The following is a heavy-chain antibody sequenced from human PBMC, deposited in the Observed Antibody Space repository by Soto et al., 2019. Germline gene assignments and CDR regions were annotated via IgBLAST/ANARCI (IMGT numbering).Heavy chain of an antibody. CDR2: ISPDGRNE. D-gene: IGHD3-3*01. J-gene: IGHJ5*02. CDR3: ARDGLPDDFRSGGYWFDP. Sequence: QAYLVESGGGVVQPGRSLRLSCAASGFSFSTFALHWVRQAPVEGLEWVALISPDGRNEKYAESVKGRFTISRDNSKNTVYMQMDSLRLEDTGVYYCARDGLPDDFRSGGYWFDPWGQGTQVTVSS. CDR1: GFSFSTFA. V-gene: IGHV3-30-3*01.